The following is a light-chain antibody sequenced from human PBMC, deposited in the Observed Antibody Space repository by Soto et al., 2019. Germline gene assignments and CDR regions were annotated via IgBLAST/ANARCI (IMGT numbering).Light chain of an antibody. V-gene: IGKV1-5*03. Sequence: DIQMTQSPSTLSASVGDRFTITCRASQSIGSWLAWYQQKPGKAPKLLIYKASSLESGVPSRFSGSGSGTEFTLTISSLQPDDFATYYCQQYNSYWMFGQGTKVDIK. CDR3: QQYNSYWM. J-gene: IGKJ1*01. CDR2: KAS. CDR1: QSIGSW.